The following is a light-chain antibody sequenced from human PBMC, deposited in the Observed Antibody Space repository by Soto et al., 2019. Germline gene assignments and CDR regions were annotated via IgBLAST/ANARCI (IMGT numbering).Light chain of an antibody. CDR1: QGISSY. CDR3: QQLNSYLRT. J-gene: IGKJ1*01. V-gene: IGKV1-9*01. Sequence: DIQLTQSPSFLSASVGDRVTITCRASQGISSYLAWYQQKPWKAPKLLIYAASTLQSGVPSRFSGSGSGTEFTLTISSLQPEDFATYYCQQLNSYLRTFGQGTKVDIK. CDR2: AAS.